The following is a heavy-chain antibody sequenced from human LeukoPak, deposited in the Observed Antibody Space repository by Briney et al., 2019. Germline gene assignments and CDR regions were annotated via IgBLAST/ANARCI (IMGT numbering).Heavy chain of an antibody. Sequence: GGSLRLSCAASGFTCSSYAMHWVRQAPGKGLEWVAVISYDGSNKYYADSVKGRFTISRDNSKNTLYLQMNSLRAEDTAVYYCARDLDIAAPSLDYWGQGTLVTVSS. V-gene: IGHV3-30-3*01. J-gene: IGHJ4*02. CDR3: ARDLDIAAPSLDY. D-gene: IGHD6-6*01. CDR1: GFTCSSYA. CDR2: ISYDGSNK.